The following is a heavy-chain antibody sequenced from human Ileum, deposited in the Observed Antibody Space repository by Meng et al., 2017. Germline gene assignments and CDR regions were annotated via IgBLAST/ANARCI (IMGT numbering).Heavy chain of an antibody. Sequence: GESLKISCAAFGFNVSSDFMRWVRQAPGKGLEWVSVTYGGGTTYYADSVKGRFSISRDSSKNIVNLQMSSLRVEDTAVYYCARDGTLWGQGTLVTVSS. CDR3: ARDGTL. CDR1: GFNVSSDF. J-gene: IGHJ4*02. CDR2: TYGGGTT. V-gene: IGHV3-66*02.